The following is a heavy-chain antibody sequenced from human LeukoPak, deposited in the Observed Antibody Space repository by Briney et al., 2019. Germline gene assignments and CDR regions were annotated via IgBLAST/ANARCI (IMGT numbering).Heavy chain of an antibody. CDR2: IYHSGST. J-gene: IGHJ4*02. CDR3: AGILGNFYFDY. CDR1: GGSISSGNW. Sequence: PSETLSLTCAVSGGSISSGNWWSWVRQPPGKGLEWIGEIYHSGSTNYNPSLKSRVTISVDKSKNQFSLKLSSVTAADTAMYYCAGILGNFYFDYWGQGTLVTVSS. V-gene: IGHV4-4*02. D-gene: IGHD1-7*01.